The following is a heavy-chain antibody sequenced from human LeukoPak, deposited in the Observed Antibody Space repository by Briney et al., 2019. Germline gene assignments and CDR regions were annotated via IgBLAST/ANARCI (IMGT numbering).Heavy chain of an antibody. J-gene: IGHJ4*02. V-gene: IGHV4-59*12. CDR3: ARVRYSDSSVLTRKRSYYFDY. CDR1: GGAINSYY. D-gene: IGHD3-22*01. CDR2: IHYTGGT. Sequence: PSETLSLTCTVSGGAINSYYWSWIRQPPGKGLECIGDIHYTGGTNYNPSLKSRVTISVATSTNQFSLQLSSVPAADTAVYYCARVRYSDSSVLTRKRSYYFDYWGQGTLVTVSS.